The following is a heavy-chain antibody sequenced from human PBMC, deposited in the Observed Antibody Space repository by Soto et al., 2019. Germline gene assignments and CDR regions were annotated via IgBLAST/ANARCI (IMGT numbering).Heavy chain of an antibody. CDR2: IYWDDDK. CDR3: VHANDFLSGTNWFDP. Sequence: QITLKESGPTLVKPTQTLTLTCSFSGFSLSTSGVGVGWIRQPPGKALEWLALIYWDDDKRYSPSLKSRLTITKDTSKNQVVLTMTKMDHVDTATYYCVHANDFLSGTNWFDPWGQGTLVTVSS. D-gene: IGHD3-3*01. V-gene: IGHV2-5*02. J-gene: IGHJ5*02. CDR1: GFSLSTSGVG.